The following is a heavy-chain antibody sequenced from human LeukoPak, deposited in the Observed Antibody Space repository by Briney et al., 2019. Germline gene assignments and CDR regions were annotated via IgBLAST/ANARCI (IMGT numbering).Heavy chain of an antibody. CDR3: ARESPVAATGRGWFDP. J-gene: IGHJ5*02. V-gene: IGHV3-23*01. Sequence: GGSLRLSCAASGFTFSSYAMSWVRQAPGKGLEWVSTITGGGSTTYYADSVKGRFTISRDNSKNTLYLQMNSLRAEDTALYFCARESPVAATGRGWFDPWGQGTLVTVSS. CDR1: GFTFSSYA. D-gene: IGHD6-13*01. CDR2: ITGGGSTT.